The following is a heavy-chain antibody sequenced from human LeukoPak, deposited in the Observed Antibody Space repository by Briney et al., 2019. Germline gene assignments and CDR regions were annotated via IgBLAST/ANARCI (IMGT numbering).Heavy chain of an antibody. V-gene: IGHV3-64D*06. J-gene: IGHJ4*02. Sequence: GGSLRLSCAASGFTFSSYAMHWVRQAPGKGLEYVSAISSNGGSTYYADSVKGRFTISRDNSKNTLYLQMSSLRAEDTAVYYCVKHTYSSGLHFDYWGQGTLVTVSS. CDR3: VKHTYSSGLHFDY. CDR1: GFTFSSYA. D-gene: IGHD6-19*01. CDR2: ISSNGGST.